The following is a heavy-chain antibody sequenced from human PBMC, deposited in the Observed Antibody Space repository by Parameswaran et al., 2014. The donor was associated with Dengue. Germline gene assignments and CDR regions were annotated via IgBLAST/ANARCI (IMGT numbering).Heavy chain of an antibody. CDR3: ARGDSSGYYFDY. D-gene: IGHD3-22*01. J-gene: IGHJ4*02. CDR2: INPSGGST. V-gene: IGHV1-46*03. Sequence: WVRQAPGQGLEWMGIINPSGGSTSYAQKFQGRVTMTRDTSTSTVYMELSSLRSEDTAVYYCARGDSSGYYFDYWGQGTLVTVSS.